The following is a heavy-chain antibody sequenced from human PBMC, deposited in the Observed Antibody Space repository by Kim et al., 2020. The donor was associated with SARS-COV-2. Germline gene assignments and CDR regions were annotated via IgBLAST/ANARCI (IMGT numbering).Heavy chain of an antibody. CDR3: ARHMVRGVIIDAVDI. Sequence: SVKGRFTISRDNAKNSLYLQMNSLRAEDTAVYYCARHMVRGVIIDAVDIWGQGTMVTVSS. V-gene: IGHV3-48*03. D-gene: IGHD3-10*01. J-gene: IGHJ3*02.